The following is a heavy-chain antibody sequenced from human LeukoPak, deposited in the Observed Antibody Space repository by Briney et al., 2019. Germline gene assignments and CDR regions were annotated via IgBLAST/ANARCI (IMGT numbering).Heavy chain of an antibody. CDR1: GFTFSSYG. CDR3: ANQVVPAASEYFQH. Sequence: GGSLRLSCAASGFTFSSYGMHWVRQAPGKGLEWVAFIRYDGSNKYYADSVKGRFTISRDNSKNTLYLQMNSLRAEDTAVYYCANQVVPAASEYFQHWGQGTLVTVSS. D-gene: IGHD2-2*01. CDR2: IRYDGSNK. V-gene: IGHV3-30*02. J-gene: IGHJ1*01.